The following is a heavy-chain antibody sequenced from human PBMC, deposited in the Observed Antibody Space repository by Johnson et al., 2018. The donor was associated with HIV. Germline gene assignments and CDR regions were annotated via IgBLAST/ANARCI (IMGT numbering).Heavy chain of an antibody. CDR1: GFTFDDYT. V-gene: IGHV3-43*01. D-gene: IGHD4-17*01. J-gene: IGHJ3*02. CDR2: ISWDGGST. Sequence: VQLVESGGVVVQPGGSLRLSCAASGFTFDDYTMHWVRQAPGKGLEWVSLISWDGGSTYYADSVKGRFTISRDNAKNSLYLQMNSLRAEDTAVYYCARTVTTLSGAFDIWGQGTMVTVSS. CDR3: ARTVTTLSGAFDI.